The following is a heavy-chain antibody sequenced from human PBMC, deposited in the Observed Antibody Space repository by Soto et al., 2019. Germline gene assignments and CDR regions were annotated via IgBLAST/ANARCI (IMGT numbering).Heavy chain of an antibody. V-gene: IGHV1-18*01. CDR3: ARVIPGAEAWFGP. D-gene: IGHD2-2*01. CDR2: ISAYTDDP. Sequence: ASVKVSCKASGYTFTNFGATWGRQAPGQGLEWMGWISAYTDDPNYAQKFQGRVTMTIDTSTSTAYLDLRSLTSDDTAVYYCARVIPGAEAWFGPWGQGTLVTVSS. J-gene: IGHJ5*02. CDR1: GYTFTNFG.